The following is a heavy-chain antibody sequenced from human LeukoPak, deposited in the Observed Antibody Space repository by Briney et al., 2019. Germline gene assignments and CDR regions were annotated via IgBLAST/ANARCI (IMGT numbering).Heavy chain of an antibody. J-gene: IGHJ4*02. CDR1: VYTFTGYY. CDR3: ARDQHYYDSSGYYS. Sequence: ASLKVSCKASVYTFTGYYIHWVRQAPRQGLEWMGWINANSGGTNYAQKFQGRVTMTRDTSISTAYMELSRLRSDDTAVYYCARDQHYYDSSGYYSWGQGTLVTVSS. D-gene: IGHD3-22*01. V-gene: IGHV1-2*02. CDR2: INANSGGT.